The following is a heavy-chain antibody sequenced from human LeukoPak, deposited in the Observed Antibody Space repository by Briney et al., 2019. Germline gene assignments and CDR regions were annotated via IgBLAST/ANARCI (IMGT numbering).Heavy chain of an antibody. CDR1: GYSFTSYW. CDR2: IYPGDSDT. D-gene: IGHD1-26*01. Sequence: GESLKISCKGSGYSFTSYWIGWVRQMPGKGLGWMGIIYPGDSDTRYSPSFQGQVTISADKSISTASLQWSSLKASDTAMYYCARPTRWELRGWDYWGQGTLVTVSS. J-gene: IGHJ4*02. V-gene: IGHV5-51*01. CDR3: ARPTRWELRGWDY.